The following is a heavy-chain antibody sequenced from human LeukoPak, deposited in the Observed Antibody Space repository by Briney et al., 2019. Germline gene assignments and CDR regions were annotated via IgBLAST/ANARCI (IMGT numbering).Heavy chain of an antibody. D-gene: IGHD2-2*01. CDR3: ARDGSRGDY. Sequence: ASVKVSCKASGGTFSSYAISWVRQAPGQGLEWMGRINPNSGGTNYAQKFPGRVTMTRGTSISTAYMELSRLRSDDTAVYYCARDGSRGDYWGQGTLVTVSS. V-gene: IGHV1-2*02. CDR2: INPNSGGT. CDR1: GGTFSSYA. J-gene: IGHJ4*02.